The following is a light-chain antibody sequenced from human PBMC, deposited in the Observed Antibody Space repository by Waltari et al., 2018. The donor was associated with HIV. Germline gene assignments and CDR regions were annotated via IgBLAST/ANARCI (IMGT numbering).Light chain of an antibody. CDR1: GFALAHYS. CDR2: DTS. Sequence: QPVLTQPPSMSAAAGQSVTIPCSAHGFALAHYSISWYQQLPRAAPKLLIYDTSERPSGIPDRFSGSKSDTSATLAITGLQTGDEAHYYCGTWDGSLNIGVFGEGTKLTVL. V-gene: IGLV1-51*01. CDR3: GTWDGSLNIGV. J-gene: IGLJ2*01.